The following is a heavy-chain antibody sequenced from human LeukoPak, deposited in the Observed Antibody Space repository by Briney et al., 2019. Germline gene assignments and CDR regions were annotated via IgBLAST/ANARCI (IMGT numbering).Heavy chain of an antibody. CDR1: GGSISTSSYY. D-gene: IGHD4-17*01. CDR2: IFYSGST. Sequence: PSETLSLTCTVSGGSISTSSYYWGWVRQPPGKGLEWIGNIFYSGSTYYSPSLKSRVTISLDTSRNQFSLKLNSVTAADTAVYYCARHWGHYGVSFDYWGQGTLVTVSS. J-gene: IGHJ4*02. V-gene: IGHV4-39*01. CDR3: ARHWGHYGVSFDY.